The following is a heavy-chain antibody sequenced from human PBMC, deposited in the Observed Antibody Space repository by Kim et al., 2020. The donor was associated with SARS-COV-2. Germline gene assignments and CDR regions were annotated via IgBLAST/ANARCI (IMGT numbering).Heavy chain of an antibody. J-gene: IGHJ3*02. CDR1: GFTFSNAW. V-gene: IGHV3-15*01. Sequence: GGSLRLSCAASGFTFSNAWMSWVRQAPGKGLEWVGRIKSKTDGGTTDYAAPVKGRFTISRDDSKNTLYLQMNSLKTEDTAVYYCTTDLKLRGWDYYDSSGYYGHAFDIWGQGTMVTVSS. D-gene: IGHD3-22*01. CDR3: TTDLKLRGWDYYDSSGYYGHAFDI. CDR2: IKSKTDGGTT.